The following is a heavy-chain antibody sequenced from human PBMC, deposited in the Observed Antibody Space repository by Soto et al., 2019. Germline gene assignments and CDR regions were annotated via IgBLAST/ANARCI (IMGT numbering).Heavy chain of an antibody. CDR1: GGSISSTGYF. V-gene: IGHV4-31*03. Sequence: QVQLQESGPGLVKPSQTLSLTCTVSGGSISSTGYFWTWIHQHPGQGLEWIGYIFYSGSTFHNPSLKSRVTISVDTSKNPFSLELSSVTAADTAVYSCAREAGSGDYFDYWGQGTLVTGSS. J-gene: IGHJ4*02. CDR2: IFYSGST. CDR3: AREAGSGDYFDY. D-gene: IGHD1-26*01.